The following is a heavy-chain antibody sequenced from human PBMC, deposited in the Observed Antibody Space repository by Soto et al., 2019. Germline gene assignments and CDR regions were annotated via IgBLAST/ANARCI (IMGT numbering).Heavy chain of an antibody. V-gene: IGHV4-4*02. CDR3: ARSAATGLDY. Sequence: QVQLQESGPGLVKPSGTLSLTCTVSGGSMTSSNWWNWVRQSPGKGLEWIGEAHHSGRTNYNPSLKSRVTISVDKSKNHFSLKLSSVTAADTAVYYCARSAATGLDYWGQGTLVTVSS. CDR2: AHHSGRT. D-gene: IGHD1-26*01. CDR1: GGSMTSSNW. J-gene: IGHJ4*02.